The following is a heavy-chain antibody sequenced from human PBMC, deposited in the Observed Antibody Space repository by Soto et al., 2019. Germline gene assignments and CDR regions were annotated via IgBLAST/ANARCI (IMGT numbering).Heavy chain of an antibody. V-gene: IGHV3-23*01. CDR3: AKVRPRRTSGYFFEY. CDR2: VSASGLNT. D-gene: IGHD1-1*01. Sequence: EVQLLESGGKLVQPGGSLTLSGAASGFTFSNYAMAWVRQAPGKGLEWVSGVSASGLNTDYADPVKGRVYISRDNSMNTVSLHMNSLRAEDTALYYCAKVRPRRTSGYFFEYWGQGTPVTVSS. J-gene: IGHJ4*02. CDR1: GFTFSNYA.